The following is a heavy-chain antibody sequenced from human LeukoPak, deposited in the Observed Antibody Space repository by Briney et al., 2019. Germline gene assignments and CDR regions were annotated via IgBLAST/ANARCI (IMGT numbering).Heavy chain of an antibody. Sequence: PSQTLSLTCTVSGGSISSSDYYWGWIRQPPGKGLEWIGSIYYGGSTYYNPSLKSRVTISVDTSMNQFSLKLSFVTTADTAVYYCARALGYCSGGSCTRGYNWFDPWGQGTLVTVPS. CDR2: IYYGGST. D-gene: IGHD2-15*01. CDR3: ARALGYCSGGSCTRGYNWFDP. CDR1: GGSISSSDYY. J-gene: IGHJ5*02. V-gene: IGHV4-39*01.